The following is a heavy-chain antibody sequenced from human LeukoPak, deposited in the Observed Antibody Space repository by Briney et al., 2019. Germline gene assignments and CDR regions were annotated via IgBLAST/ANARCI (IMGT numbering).Heavy chain of an antibody. J-gene: IGHJ4*02. Sequence: SVKVSCKASGDTFSSYAISWVRQAPGQGLEWMGGIIPIFGTANYAQKFQGRVTITTDESTSTAYMELSSLRSEDTAVYYCASNPDYDSSGSPVDYWGQGTLVTVSS. CDR3: ASNPDYDSSGSPVDY. D-gene: IGHD3-22*01. CDR1: GDTFSSYA. CDR2: IIPIFGTA. V-gene: IGHV1-69*05.